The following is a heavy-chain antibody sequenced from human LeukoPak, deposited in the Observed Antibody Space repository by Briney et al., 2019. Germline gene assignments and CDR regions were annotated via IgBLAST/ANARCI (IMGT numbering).Heavy chain of an antibody. CDR1: GFTFSSYG. J-gene: IGHJ3*02. Sequence: GGSLRLSCAASGFTFSSYGMHWVRQAPGKGLEWVAVISCDGSNKYYADSVKGRFTISRDNSKNTLYLQMNSLRAEDTAVYYCARERDAFDIWGQGTMVTVSS. CDR2: ISCDGSNK. CDR3: ARERDAFDI. V-gene: IGHV3-30*03.